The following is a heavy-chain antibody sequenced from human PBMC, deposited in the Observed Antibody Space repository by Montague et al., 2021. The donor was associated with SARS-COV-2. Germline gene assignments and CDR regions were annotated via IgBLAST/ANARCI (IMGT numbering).Heavy chain of an antibody. D-gene: IGHD3-16*02. V-gene: IGHV4-34*01. Sequence: SETLSLTCAVYGGSFTDFYWTWIRQPPGKGLEWIGESNDRGSSNYNPSLKNRVTISVDTSKNQISLKLTSVTAADTATYYCARGQVTVFASLIAFSAAVAIDVWGQGTTVTVS. CDR1: GGSFTDFY. CDR2: SNDRGSS. J-gene: IGHJ3*01. CDR3: ARGQVTVFASLIAFSAAVAIDV.